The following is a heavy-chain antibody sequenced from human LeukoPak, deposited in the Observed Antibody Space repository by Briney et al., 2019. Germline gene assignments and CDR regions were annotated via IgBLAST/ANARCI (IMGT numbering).Heavy chain of an antibody. J-gene: IGHJ3*02. CDR1: GFTFSSYS. CDR3: ASLPWGYYYDSSGYTAFDI. V-gene: IGHV3-48*01. Sequence: GGSLRLSCAASGFTFSSYSMNWVRQAPGKGLEWVSYISSSSSTIYYADSVKGRFTISRDNAKNSLYLQMNSLRSEDTAVYYCASLPWGYYYDSSGYTAFDIWGQGTMVTVSS. CDR2: ISSSSSTI. D-gene: IGHD3-22*01.